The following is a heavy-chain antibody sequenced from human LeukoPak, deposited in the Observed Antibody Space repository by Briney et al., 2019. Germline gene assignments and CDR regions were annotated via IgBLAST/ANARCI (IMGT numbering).Heavy chain of an antibody. CDR2: LDSDDDK. V-gene: IGHV2-70*01. Sequence: SGPTLVNPTQTLTLTCTFSGFSLSTSGMCVSWIRQPPGKALESLAPLDSDDDKYYSTSLKTRLTISKDTSKNQVVLKMTNMEPVDTATYYCARIVVQTDSWYFDYWGQGTLVTVYS. CDR3: ARIVVQTDSWYFDY. D-gene: IGHD6-13*01. J-gene: IGHJ4*02. CDR1: GFSLSTSGMC.